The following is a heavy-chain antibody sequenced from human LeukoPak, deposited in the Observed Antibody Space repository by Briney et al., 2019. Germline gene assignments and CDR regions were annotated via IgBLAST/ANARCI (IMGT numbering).Heavy chain of an antibody. Sequence: GGSLRLSCAASGFTFSSYAMSWVRQAPGEGLEWVSAITGSGDGTIYADSVKGRFTISRDNSRNTLYLQMSSLRAEDTAVYYCAKEIAAVGKGVFAHWGQGTLVTVSS. J-gene: IGHJ4*02. CDR3: AKEIAAVGKGVFAH. D-gene: IGHD6-13*01. V-gene: IGHV3-23*01. CDR2: ITGSGDGT. CDR1: GFTFSSYA.